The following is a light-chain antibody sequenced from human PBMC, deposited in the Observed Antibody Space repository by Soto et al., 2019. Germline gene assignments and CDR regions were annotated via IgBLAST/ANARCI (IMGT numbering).Light chain of an antibody. J-gene: IGKJ1*01. CDR2: GAS. CDR3: QQYNNWPRT. Sequence: IVMTQSPATLSVSPGERATLSCRASQSVSINLAWYQQKPGQAPRLLIYGASTRATGIPARFSGSGSGTEFTLTISSLQSEDFAVHYCQQYNNWPRTFGQGTKVDIK. V-gene: IGKV3-15*01. CDR1: QSVSIN.